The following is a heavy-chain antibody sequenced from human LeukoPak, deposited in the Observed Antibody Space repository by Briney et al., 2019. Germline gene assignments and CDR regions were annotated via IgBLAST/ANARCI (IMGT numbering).Heavy chain of an antibody. CDR2: ISGSGGST. J-gene: IGHJ4*02. CDR1: GFTFSSYA. D-gene: IGHD3-22*01. V-gene: IGHV3-23*01. CDR3: AKVPHYYDSRGYNDY. Sequence: PGGSLRLSCAASGFTFSSYAMSWVRQAPGKGLEWVSAISGSGGSTYYADSVKGRFTISRDNSKDTLYLQMNSLRAEDTAVYYCAKVPHYYDSRGYNDYWGQGTLVTVSS.